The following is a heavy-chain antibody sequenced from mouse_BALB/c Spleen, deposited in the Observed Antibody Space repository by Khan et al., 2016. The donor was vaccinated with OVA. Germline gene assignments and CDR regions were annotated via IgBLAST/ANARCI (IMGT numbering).Heavy chain of an antibody. CDR3: ARGGYGGFAY. CDR1: GYTFSSYW. CDR2: IFPGSVST. D-gene: IGHD2-2*01. V-gene: IGHV1-9*01. Sequence: QVQLKQSGGDLMKPGASVKISCKATGYTFSSYWIEWVKQRLGHGLEWIGQIFPGSVSTTYNEKFKGKATFTADKSSNTAYMQLSSLTSEDSAVYYCARGGYGGFAYWGQGTLVTVSA. J-gene: IGHJ3*01.